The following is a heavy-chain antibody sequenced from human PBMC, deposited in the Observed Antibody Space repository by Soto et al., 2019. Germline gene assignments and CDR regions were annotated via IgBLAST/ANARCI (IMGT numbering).Heavy chain of an antibody. CDR2: TYYRSKWYN. J-gene: IGHJ6*02. Sequence: PSQTLSLTCAISGDSVSSNSAAWNWIRQSPSRGLEWLGRTYYRSKWYNDYAVSVKSRITINPDTSKNQFSLQLNSVTPEDTAVYYCARGSGWHAGHYYSYYGMDVWGQGTTVTVSS. CDR1: GDSVSSNSAA. D-gene: IGHD6-19*01. CDR3: ARGSGWHAGHYYSYYGMDV. V-gene: IGHV6-1*01.